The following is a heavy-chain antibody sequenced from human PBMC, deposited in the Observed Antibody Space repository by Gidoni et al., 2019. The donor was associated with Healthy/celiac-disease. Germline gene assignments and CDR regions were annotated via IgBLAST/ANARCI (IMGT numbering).Heavy chain of an antibody. J-gene: IGHJ4*02. CDR2: INHSGST. Sequence: QLQLQHWRPGLLMPSETLSPPCAVDGGSFSAYYWSWIRQPPGKGLEWIGEINHSGSTNYNPSLKSRVTISVDTSKNQFSLKLSSVTAADTAVYYCARGKYYYDSSGYYPFDYWGQGTLVTVSS. CDR1: GGSFSAYY. D-gene: IGHD3-22*01. V-gene: IGHV4-34*01. CDR3: ARGKYYYDSSGYYPFDY.